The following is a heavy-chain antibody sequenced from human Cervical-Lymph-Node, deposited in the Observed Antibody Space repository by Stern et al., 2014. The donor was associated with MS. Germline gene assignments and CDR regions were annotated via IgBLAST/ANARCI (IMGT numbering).Heavy chain of an antibody. CDR2: INSANGNT. J-gene: IGHJ4*02. CDR3: ARGLSTYSSGWYPLNY. Sequence: QVQLVQSGAEVKKPGASVKVSCKASGYTFISHSIHWVRQAPGQRLEWLGWINSANGNTKYSQNFQGRVIITRDISATTAYMDLSSLRSEDTAVYYCARGLSTYSSGWYPLNYWGQGTLVTVSS. D-gene: IGHD6-19*01. CDR1: GYTFISHS. V-gene: IGHV1-3*01.